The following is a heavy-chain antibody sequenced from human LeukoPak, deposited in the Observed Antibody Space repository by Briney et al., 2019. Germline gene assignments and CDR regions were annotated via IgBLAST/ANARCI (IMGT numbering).Heavy chain of an antibody. V-gene: IGHV3-74*01. CDR3: ARRRYYYGSGRAYGMDV. D-gene: IGHD3-10*01. CDR2: INSDGSST. J-gene: IGHJ6*02. Sequence: GGSLRLSCAASGFTFSSYWMHWVRQAPGKGLVWVSRINSDGSSTSYADSVKGRFTISRDNAKNTLYLQMNSLRAEDTAVYYCARRRYYYGSGRAYGMDVWGQGTTVTVSS. CDR1: GFTFSSYW.